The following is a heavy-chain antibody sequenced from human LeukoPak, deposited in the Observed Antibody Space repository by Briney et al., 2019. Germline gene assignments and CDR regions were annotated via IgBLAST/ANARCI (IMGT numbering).Heavy chain of an antibody. J-gene: IGHJ6*03. CDR2: ISYDGSNK. D-gene: IGHD3-16*01. CDR1: GFTFSNYG. V-gene: IGHV3-30*18. Sequence: GGSLRLSCAASGFTFSNYGMHWVRQAPGKGLEWVAVISYDGSNKYYADSVKGRFTISRDNSKNTLYLQMNSLRAEDTAVHYCAKAIGEYYYYMDVWGKGTTVTVSS. CDR3: AKAIGEYYYYMDV.